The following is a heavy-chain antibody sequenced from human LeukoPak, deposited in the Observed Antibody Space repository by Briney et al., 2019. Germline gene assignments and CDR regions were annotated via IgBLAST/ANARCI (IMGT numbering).Heavy chain of an antibody. CDR3: ARTSGYAGYYYFDY. CDR1: GGSFSGYY. V-gene: IGHV4-34*01. D-gene: IGHD3-9*01. Sequence: SETLSLTCAVYGGSFSGYYWSWIRQPPGKGLEWIGEINHSGSTNYNPSLKSRVTISVDTSKNQFSLKLSSVTAADTAVYCCARTSGYAGYYYFDYWGQGTLVTVSS. CDR2: INHSGST. J-gene: IGHJ4*02.